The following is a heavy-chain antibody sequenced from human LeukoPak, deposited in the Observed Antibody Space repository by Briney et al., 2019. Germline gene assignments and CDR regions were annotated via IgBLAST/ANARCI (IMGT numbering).Heavy chain of an antibody. Sequence: ASVTVSCKASGYTFTGYYMHWVRQAPGQGLEWMGWINPNSGGTNYAQRFQGWVTMTRDTSISTAYMELSRLRSDDTAVYYCARHSIAVGGAFDIWGQGTMVTVSS. CDR3: ARHSIAVGGAFDI. V-gene: IGHV1-2*04. J-gene: IGHJ3*02. D-gene: IGHD6-19*01. CDR2: INPNSGGT. CDR1: GYTFTGYY.